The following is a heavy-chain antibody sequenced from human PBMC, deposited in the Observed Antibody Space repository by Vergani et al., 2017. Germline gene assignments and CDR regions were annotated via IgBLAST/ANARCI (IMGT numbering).Heavy chain of an antibody. CDR1: GYTFTSYG. D-gene: IGHD3-22*01. V-gene: IGHV1-18*04. Sequence: QVQLVQSGAEVKKPGASVKVSCKASGYTFTSYGISWVQQAPGQGLEWMGWISAYNGNTNYAQQLQGRVTMTTATSTSTAYMELRSLRSDDTAVYYCARDASTYYYDSSGYYRQTYFDYWGQGTLVTVSS. CDR3: ARDASTYYYDSSGYYRQTYFDY. J-gene: IGHJ4*02. CDR2: ISAYNGNT.